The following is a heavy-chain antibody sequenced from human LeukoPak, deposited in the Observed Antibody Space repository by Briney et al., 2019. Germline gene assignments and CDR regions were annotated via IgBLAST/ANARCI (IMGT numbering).Heavy chain of an antibody. J-gene: IGHJ4*02. Sequence: SVKVSCKASGGTFSRYTLNWVRQAPGQGLEWMGGISPLFGSAKYAQKFQGRVTLSVDRDTATTYMEVTSLRSEDTAIYYCARDHCSPGTCLGGHWGQGTLVTVSS. CDR2: ISPLFGSA. CDR1: GGTFSRYT. D-gene: IGHD2-15*01. V-gene: IGHV1-69*06. CDR3: ARDHCSPGTCLGGH.